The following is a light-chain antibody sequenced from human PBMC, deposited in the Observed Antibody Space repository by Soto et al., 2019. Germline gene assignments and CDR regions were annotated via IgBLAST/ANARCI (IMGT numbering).Light chain of an antibody. CDR2: WAS. Sequence: DVVLTQYPDSLAVSLGDSGPLICKTSQSVLYSSNNMNYLAWYQQKAGQPPKLLIYWASTRESGVPDRFGGSGSGRDFTLKICRVEAEDFGVYYCIQTLQPPLTCGGGTKVDI. V-gene: IGKV4-1*01. CDR3: IQTLQPPLT. CDR1: QSVLYSSNNMNY. J-gene: IGKJ4*01.